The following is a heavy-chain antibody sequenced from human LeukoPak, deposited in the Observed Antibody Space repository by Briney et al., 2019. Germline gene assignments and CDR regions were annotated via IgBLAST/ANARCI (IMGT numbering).Heavy chain of an antibody. V-gene: IGHV3-7*01. J-gene: IGHJ3*02. D-gene: IGHD3-3*01. CDR1: GFTFSDYW. Sequence: GGSLRLSCVASGFTFSDYWMTWVRQAPGKGLECVANIKQDGSEKFYVDSVKGRFTISRDNAKNSLYLQMNSLRAEDTAVYYCARDGRFSYGAFDIWGQGTMATVSS. CDR3: ARDGRFSYGAFDI. CDR2: IKQDGSEK.